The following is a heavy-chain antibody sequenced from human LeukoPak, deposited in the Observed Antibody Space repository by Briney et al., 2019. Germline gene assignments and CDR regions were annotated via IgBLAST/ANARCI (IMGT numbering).Heavy chain of an antibody. CDR2: IQFDGNNK. J-gene: IGHJ4*02. V-gene: IGHV3-30*02. CDR3: AKDRPHGLDY. CDR1: GFTFSSHG. Sequence: QPGRSLRLSCAASGFTFSSHGMHWVRQAPGKGLEWVAFIQFDGNNKYYVDSVKGRFAISRDNSKDTLYLQMNSLRNEDAAVYYCAKDRPHGLDYWGQGTLVTVSS. D-gene: IGHD5-24*01.